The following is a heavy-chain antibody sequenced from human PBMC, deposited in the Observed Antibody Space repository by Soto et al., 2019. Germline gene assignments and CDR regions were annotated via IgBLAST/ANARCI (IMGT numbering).Heavy chain of an antibody. J-gene: IGHJ5*02. CDR1: GGSISSGGYS. CDR2: IYHSGST. D-gene: IGHD2-2*01. CDR3: ARVPDR. V-gene: IGHV4-30-2*01. Sequence: QLQLQESGPGLVKPSQTLSLTCAVSGGSISSGGYSWSWMRQPPGKGLEWIGYIYHSGSTYYSPSLRSRVTISVDRSKNQFSLKLSSVTAADTAVYYCARVPDRWGQGTLVTVSS.